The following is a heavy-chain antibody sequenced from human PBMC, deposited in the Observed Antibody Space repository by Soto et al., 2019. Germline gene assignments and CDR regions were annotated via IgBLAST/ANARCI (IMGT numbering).Heavy chain of an antibody. CDR3: AKVKLRYFDWLSGAFDI. CDR2: ISYDGSNK. D-gene: IGHD3-9*01. J-gene: IGHJ3*02. CDR1: GFTFSSYG. V-gene: IGHV3-30*18. Sequence: GGSLRLSCAASGFTFSSYGMHWVRQAPGKGLEWVAVISYDGSNKYYADSVKGRFTISRDNSKNTLYLQMNSLRAEDTAVYYCAKVKLRYFDWLSGAFDIWGQGTMVTVSS.